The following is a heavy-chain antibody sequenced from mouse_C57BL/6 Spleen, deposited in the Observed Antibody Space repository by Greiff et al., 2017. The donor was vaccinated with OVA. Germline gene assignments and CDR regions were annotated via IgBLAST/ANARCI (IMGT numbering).Heavy chain of an antibody. CDR2: INPSYGTT. Sequence: EVQLQQSGPELVKPGASVKISCKASGYSFTDYYMNWVKQSPGKGLEWIGVINPSYGTTSYNQKFKGKATLTVDQSSSTAYMQLSSLTSEDSAVYYCARSEGGDGAFDYWGQGTTLTVSS. J-gene: IGHJ2*01. CDR1: GYSFTDYY. CDR3: ARSEGGDGAFDY. D-gene: IGHD1-1*02. V-gene: IGHV1-39*01.